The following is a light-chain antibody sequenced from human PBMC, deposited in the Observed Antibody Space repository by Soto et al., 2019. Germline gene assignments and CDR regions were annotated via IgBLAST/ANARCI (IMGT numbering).Light chain of an antibody. Sequence: EIVLTQSPATLSLSPGERATLSCRASQSVSSYLAWYQQKPGQAPRLLIYDASNRATGIPARFSGSGSGTDFTLTISSQEPEDFAVYYCQQRSNWPPLTFGGGTKVDTK. V-gene: IGKV3-11*01. J-gene: IGKJ4*01. CDR2: DAS. CDR3: QQRSNWPPLT. CDR1: QSVSSY.